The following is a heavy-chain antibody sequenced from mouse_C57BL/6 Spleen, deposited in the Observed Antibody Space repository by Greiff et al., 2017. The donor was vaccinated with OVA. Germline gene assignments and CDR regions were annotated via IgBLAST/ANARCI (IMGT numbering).Heavy chain of an antibody. J-gene: IGHJ4*01. CDR1: GYSFTDYN. D-gene: IGHD1-1*01. V-gene: IGHV1-39*01. Sequence: EVQLQQSGPELVKPGASVKISCKASGYSFTDYNMNWVKQSHGKSLEWIGVINPTYGTTSYNQQFKGKATLTVDQSSSTAYMQLNSLTSEDSAVYYCARMYYGSNYDYAMDDWGQGTTVTVSS. CDR3: ARMYYGSNYDYAMDD. CDR2: INPTYGTT.